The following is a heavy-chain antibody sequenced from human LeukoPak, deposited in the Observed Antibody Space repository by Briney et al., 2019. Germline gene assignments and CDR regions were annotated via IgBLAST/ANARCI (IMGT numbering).Heavy chain of an antibody. CDR3: ARRDGSS. CDR1: GGSISSYY. J-gene: IGHJ4*02. Sequence: KPSETLSLTCTVSGGSISSYYWSWIRQPPGKGLEWIGYTYYSGSTNYNPSLKSRVTISVDTSKNQFSLKLSSVTAADTAVYYCARRDGSSWGQGTLVTVSS. CDR2: TYYSGST. V-gene: IGHV4-59*01. D-gene: IGHD5-24*01.